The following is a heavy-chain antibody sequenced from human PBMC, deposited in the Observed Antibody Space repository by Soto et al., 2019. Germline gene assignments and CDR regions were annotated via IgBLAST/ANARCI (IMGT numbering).Heavy chain of an antibody. V-gene: IGHV3-21*01. D-gene: IGHD6-19*01. Sequence: GGSLRVSCAASGFTFSSYSMNWVRQAPGKGLEWVSSISSSSSYIYYADSVKGRFTISRDNAKNSLYLQMNSLRVEDTAVYYCARDFSGWLYFDYWGQGTLDTVSS. CDR2: ISSSSSYI. CDR3: ARDFSGWLYFDY. CDR1: GFTFSSYS. J-gene: IGHJ4*02.